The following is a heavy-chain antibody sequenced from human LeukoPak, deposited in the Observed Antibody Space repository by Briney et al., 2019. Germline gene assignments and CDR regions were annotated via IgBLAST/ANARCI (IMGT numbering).Heavy chain of an antibody. V-gene: IGHV3-73*01. J-gene: IGHJ3*01. CDR1: GFTFSGSA. CDR3: ATFRFLGT. D-gene: IGHD3-3*01. Sequence: GGSLKLSCAASGFTFSGSAMHWVRQASGKGLEWVGRIRSKANSYATTYAASVKGRFIISRDDSKNTAYLQMSSLKTEDTAVYYCATFRFLGTWGQGTMVTVSP. CDR2: IRSKANSYAT.